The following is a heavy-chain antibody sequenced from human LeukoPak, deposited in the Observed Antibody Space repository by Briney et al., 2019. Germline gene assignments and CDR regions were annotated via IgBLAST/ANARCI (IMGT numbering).Heavy chain of an antibody. CDR1: GFTFSSYW. Sequence: AGGYLRLSCAASGFTFSSYWMSWVRQAPGKGLESVANINQDGRQIYYVDSVKVRFTISRDNAKNSLYLQMNSLRVEDTAVYYCARSLWPEDYWGQGTLVTVSS. V-gene: IGHV3-7*01. CDR2: INQDGRQI. CDR3: ARSLWPEDY. J-gene: IGHJ4*02. D-gene: IGHD3-16*01.